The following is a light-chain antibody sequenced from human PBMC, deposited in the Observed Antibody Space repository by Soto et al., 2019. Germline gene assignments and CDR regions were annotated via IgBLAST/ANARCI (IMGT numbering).Light chain of an antibody. CDR1: QNVGLN. J-gene: IGKJ4*01. Sequence: PGESATLSCRASQNVGLNFAWYQQKSGQPPRLLIHTASSRATGIPARFSGSGARTDFTFTISSLEPEDIAVYYCQERGRWPRATFGGGTKVEMK. CDR2: TAS. CDR3: QERGRWPRAT. V-gene: IGKV3D-11*02.